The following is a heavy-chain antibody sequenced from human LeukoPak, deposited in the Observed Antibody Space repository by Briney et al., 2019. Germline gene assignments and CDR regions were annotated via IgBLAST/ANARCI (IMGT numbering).Heavy chain of an antibody. CDR2: ISSNGGST. D-gene: IGHD3-10*01. V-gene: IGHV3-64D*06. Sequence: PGGSLRLSCSASGFTFSSYAMHWVRQAPGKGLEYVSAISSNGGSTYYADSVKGRFTISRDNSKNTLYLQMSSLRAEDTAVYYCVKGPYGSGSYYLFDYWGQGTLVTVSS. J-gene: IGHJ4*02. CDR3: VKGPYGSGSYYLFDY. CDR1: GFTFSSYA.